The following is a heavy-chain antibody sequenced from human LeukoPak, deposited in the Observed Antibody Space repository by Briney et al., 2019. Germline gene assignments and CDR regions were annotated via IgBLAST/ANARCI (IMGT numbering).Heavy chain of an antibody. Sequence: GRSLRLSCAASGFTFDDYAMHWVRQAPGKGLEWVSGISWNSGSIGYADSVKGRFTISRDNAKNSLYLQMNSLRAEDTVLYYCAKDMGGSYPLGLDYWGQGTLVTVSS. CDR1: GFTFDDYA. CDR3: AKDMGGSYPLGLDY. CDR2: ISWNSGSI. J-gene: IGHJ4*02. D-gene: IGHD1-26*01. V-gene: IGHV3-9*01.